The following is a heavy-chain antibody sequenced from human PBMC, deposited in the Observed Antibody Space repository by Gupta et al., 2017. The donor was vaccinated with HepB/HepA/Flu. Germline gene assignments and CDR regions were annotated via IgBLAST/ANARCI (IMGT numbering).Heavy chain of an antibody. CDR2: IYPGDPHA. CDR3: VRQLRIPGVININANGFDV. Sequence: EVQLEQSGPEVKKPGASLKISCRGSGYSFSDHWIGWVRQMPGKGLEWIGLIYPGDPHAEYSPSLQGQVTISADKSTNTAYLQWSSLKASDTAIYYCVRQLRIPGVININANGFDVWGQGTVVTV. CDR1: GYSFSDHW. J-gene: IGHJ3*01. D-gene: IGHD3-16*01. V-gene: IGHV5-51*01.